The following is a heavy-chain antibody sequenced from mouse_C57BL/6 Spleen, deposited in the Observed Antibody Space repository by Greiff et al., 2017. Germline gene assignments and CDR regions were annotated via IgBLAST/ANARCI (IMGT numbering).Heavy chain of an antibody. V-gene: IGHV1-61*01. CDR1: GYTFTSYW. CDR3: ARLDWDGPYFDY. J-gene: IGHJ2*01. D-gene: IGHD4-1*01. Sequence: QVQLQQPGAELVRPGSSVKLSCKASGYTFTSYWMDWVKQRPGQGLEWIGNIYPSDSETHYNQKFKDKATLTVDKSSSTAYMQLSSLTSEDSAVYYCARLDWDGPYFDYWGQGTTLTVSS. CDR2: IYPSDSET.